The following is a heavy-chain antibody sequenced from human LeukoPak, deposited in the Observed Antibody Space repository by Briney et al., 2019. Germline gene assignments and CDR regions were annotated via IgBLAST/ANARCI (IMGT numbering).Heavy chain of an antibody. CDR1: GGSISSSSYY. CDR2: IYTSGST. CDR3: ARLAADAFDI. J-gene: IGHJ3*02. Sequence: PSETLSLTCTVSGGSISSSSYYWGWIRQPPGKGLEWIGRIYTSGSTNYNPSLKSRVTISGDTSKNQFSLKLSSVTAADTAVYYCARLAADAFDIWGQGTMVTVSS. V-gene: IGHV4-39*07.